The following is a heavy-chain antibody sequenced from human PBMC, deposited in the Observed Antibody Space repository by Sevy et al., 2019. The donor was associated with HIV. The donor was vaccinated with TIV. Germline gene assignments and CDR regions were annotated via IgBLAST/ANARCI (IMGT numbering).Heavy chain of an antibody. CDR1: GGSISSSSYY. Sequence: SETLSLTCTVSGGSISSSSYYWGWIRQPPGKGLEWIGSIYYSGSTYYNPSLKSRVTISVDTSKNQFSLKLSSVTAADTAVYYCARHGCSGGSCYDYYYYYKDVWGKGTTVTVSS. CDR3: ARHGCSGGSCYDYYYYYKDV. J-gene: IGHJ6*03. CDR2: IYYSGST. V-gene: IGHV4-39*01. D-gene: IGHD2-15*01.